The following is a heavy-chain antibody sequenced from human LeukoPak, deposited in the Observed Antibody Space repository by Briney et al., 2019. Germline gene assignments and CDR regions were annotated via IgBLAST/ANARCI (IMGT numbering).Heavy chain of an antibody. Sequence: GASVKVSCKASGYTFTNYYMHWVRQAPGQGLEWMGIINPSGGSTSYAQKFQGRVTMTRDTSTSTVYMELSSLGSEDTAVYYCAREDIVVVPAATLGLRCSGGSCYSRGLDYWGQGTLVTVSS. CDR1: GYTFTNYY. CDR2: INPSGGST. D-gene: IGHD2-2*01. V-gene: IGHV1-46*01. CDR3: AREDIVVVPAATLGLRCSGGSCYSRGLDY. J-gene: IGHJ4*02.